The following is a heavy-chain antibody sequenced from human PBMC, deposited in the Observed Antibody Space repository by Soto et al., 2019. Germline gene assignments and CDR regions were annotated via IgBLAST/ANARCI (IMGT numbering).Heavy chain of an antibody. J-gene: IGHJ4*02. CDR3: ARDLSKSSLEF. CDR2: LTYDGNYK. D-gene: IGHD3-10*01. V-gene: IGHV3-33*05. Sequence: GGSLRLSCAASGFTFSNYGMHWVRQAPGKGLEWVAALTYDGNYKYYLDSVKGRFTVSRDTSKYMFFLQMNSLRGEDTAVYYCARDLSKSSLEFWGQGTPVTVSS. CDR1: GFTFSNYG.